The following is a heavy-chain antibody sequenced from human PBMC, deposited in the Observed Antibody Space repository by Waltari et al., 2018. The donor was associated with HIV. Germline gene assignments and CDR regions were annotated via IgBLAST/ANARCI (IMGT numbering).Heavy chain of an antibody. D-gene: IGHD3-3*01. CDR2: IYYSGST. Sequence: QVQLQESGPGLVKPSETLSLTCTVSGGSISSYYWSWIRQPPGKGLEWIGYIYYSGSTNYNPSLKSRVTISVDTSKNQFSLKLSSVTAADTAVYYCARVSDDFWSGYANWFDPWGQGTLVTVSS. J-gene: IGHJ5*02. CDR3: ARVSDDFWSGYANWFDP. CDR1: GGSISSYY. V-gene: IGHV4-59*01.